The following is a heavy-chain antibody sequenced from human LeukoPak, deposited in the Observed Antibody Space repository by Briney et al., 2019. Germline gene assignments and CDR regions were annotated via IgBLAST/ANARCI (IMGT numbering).Heavy chain of an antibody. D-gene: IGHD3-9*01. CDR2: MNPNSGNT. Sequence: ASVKVSCKASGYTFTSYDINWVRQATGQGLEWMGWMNPNSGNTGYAQKFQGRVTMTRNTSISTAYMELSSLRSEDTAVYYCARVQTADYDILTGTYYYYGMDVWGQGTTVTVSS. V-gene: IGHV1-8*01. J-gene: IGHJ6*02. CDR3: ARVQTADYDILTGTYYYYGMDV. CDR1: GYTFTSYD.